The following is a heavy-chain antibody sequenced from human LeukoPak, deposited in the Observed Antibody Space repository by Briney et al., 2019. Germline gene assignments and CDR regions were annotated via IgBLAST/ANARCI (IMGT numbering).Heavy chain of an antibody. V-gene: IGHV3-33*01. CDR1: GFTFSSYG. J-gene: IGHJ4*02. CDR2: IWYDGSNK. CDR3: ARTTSSWGPFDY. D-gene: IGHD6-13*01. Sequence: GGSLRLSCAASGFTFSSYGMHWVRQAPGKGLEWVAVIWYDGSNKYYADSVKGRFTISRDNSKNTLYLQMNSLRAEDTAVYYCARTTSSWGPFDYWGQGTLVTVSS.